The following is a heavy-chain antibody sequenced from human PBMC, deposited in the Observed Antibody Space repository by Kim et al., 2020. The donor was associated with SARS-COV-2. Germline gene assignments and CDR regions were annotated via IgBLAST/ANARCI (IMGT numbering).Heavy chain of an antibody. CDR1: GGSFSGYY. CDR3: ARGSGNAFDI. V-gene: IGHV4-34*01. Sequence: SETLSLTCAVYGGSFSGYYWSWIRQPPGKGLEWIGEINHSGSTNYNPSLKSRVTISVDTSKNQFSLKLSSVTAADTAVYYCARGSGNAFDIWGQGTMVTVSS. D-gene: IGHD3-10*01. CDR2: INHSGST. J-gene: IGHJ3*02.